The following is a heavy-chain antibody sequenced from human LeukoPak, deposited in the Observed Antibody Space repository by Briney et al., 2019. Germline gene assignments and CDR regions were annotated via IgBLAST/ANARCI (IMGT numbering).Heavy chain of an antibody. CDR2: IYSSEST. CDR1: GGSISSYY. D-gene: IGHD6-13*01. V-gene: IGHV4-59*08. CDR3: ARADYSSTWSHYYYYMDV. Sequence: SETLSLTCTVSGGSISSYYWSWVRQPPGKGLEWIGHIYSSESTNYNPSLTSRGTISVDTSNNQFSLRLSSVTPADTAMYYCARADYSSTWSHYYYYMDVWGKGTTVTVSS. J-gene: IGHJ6*03.